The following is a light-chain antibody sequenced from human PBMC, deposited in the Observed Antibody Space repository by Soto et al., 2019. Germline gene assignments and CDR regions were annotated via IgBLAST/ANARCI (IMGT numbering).Light chain of an antibody. Sequence: QSALTQPASVSGSPGQSITISCTGTSSDVGGYKYVSWYQQHPGKAPKLMIYEVSNRPSGVSNRFSGSKSGNTATLTICGLQAEDEADYYCSSYTSSSTRVFGGGTKLTVL. V-gene: IGLV2-14*01. CDR3: SSYTSSSTRV. CDR1: SSDVGGYKY. CDR2: EVS. J-gene: IGLJ2*01.